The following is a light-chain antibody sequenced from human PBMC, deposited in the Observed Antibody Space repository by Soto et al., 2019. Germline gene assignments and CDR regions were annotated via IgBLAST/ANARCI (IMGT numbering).Light chain of an antibody. CDR3: SSYSSNNILSYV. CDR1: SNDVGGYKY. V-gene: IGLV2-14*03. J-gene: IGLJ1*01. CDR2: EVN. Sequence: QSVLTQPASVSGAPGQSITISCTGTSNDVGGYKYVSWYQQRPGTGPKLIMFEVNNRPSGVSDRFSGSRSANTASLTISGLQAQDEADYYCSSYSSNNILSYVFGTGTKLTVL.